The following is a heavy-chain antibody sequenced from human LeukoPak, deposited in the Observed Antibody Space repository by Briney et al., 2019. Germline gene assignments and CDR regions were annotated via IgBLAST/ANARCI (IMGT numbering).Heavy chain of an antibody. D-gene: IGHD4-11*01. J-gene: IGHJ4*02. Sequence: PGGSLRLSCAASGFIFSDYSMNWVRQAPGKGLEWVSYITPSSTSIYYADSVKGRFTISRDNAKNSLYLQMNSLRAEDTAVYYCAKDAQRGFDYSNSLEYWGQGTLVTVSS. CDR1: GFIFSDYS. CDR3: AKDAQRGFDYSNSLEY. CDR2: ITPSSTSI. V-gene: IGHV3-48*01.